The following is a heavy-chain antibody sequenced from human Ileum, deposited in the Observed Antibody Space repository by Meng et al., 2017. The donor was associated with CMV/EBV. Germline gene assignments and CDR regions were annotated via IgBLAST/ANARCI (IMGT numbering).Heavy chain of an antibody. CDR2: ISATGGTS. D-gene: IGHD6-19*01. J-gene: IGHJ4*02. CDR3: AKYDLQWLVRGGFDY. CDR1: GFTFDDYA. V-gene: IGHV3-23*01. Sequence: GGSLRLSCAASGFTFDDYAMHWVRQAPGNGLEWVSTISATGGTSYYADSVKGRFTISRDNSKSTLFLQMNSLRAEDTAVYYCAKYDLQWLVRGGFDYWGQGTLVTVSS.